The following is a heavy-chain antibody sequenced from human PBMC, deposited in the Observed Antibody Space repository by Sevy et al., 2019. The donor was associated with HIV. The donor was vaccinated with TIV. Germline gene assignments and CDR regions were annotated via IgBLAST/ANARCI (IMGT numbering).Heavy chain of an antibody. J-gene: IGHJ5*02. D-gene: IGHD6-19*01. CDR1: GFTFSGSA. Sequence: GGSLRLSCAASGFTFSGSAMNWVRQAPGKGLEWVSAIRGSDGSTYYADSVKGRFTISRDKSKNTLYLQMISLRAEDTAVDYCAKVAWRVPEGGGWFDPWGQGTLVTVSS. CDR2: IRGSDGST. CDR3: AKVAWRVPEGGGWFDP. V-gene: IGHV3-23*01.